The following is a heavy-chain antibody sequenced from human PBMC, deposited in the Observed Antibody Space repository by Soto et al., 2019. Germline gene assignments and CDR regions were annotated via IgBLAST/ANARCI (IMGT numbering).Heavy chain of an antibody. CDR2: MSYSGST. D-gene: IGHD3-22*01. CDR1: GGSISSSNSYY. V-gene: IGHV4-39*01. J-gene: IGHJ4*02. CDR3: VRQDYDETSD. Sequence: SETLSLTCTLSGGSISSSNSYYWGWIRQPPGKGLEWIGSMSYSGSTYYNPSLKSRVTISVGTSKNHSSLSLTSVTAADTAVYFGVRQDYDETSDWDQGTLFT.